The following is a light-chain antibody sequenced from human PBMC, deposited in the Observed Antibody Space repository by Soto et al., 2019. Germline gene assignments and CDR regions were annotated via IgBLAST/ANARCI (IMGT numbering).Light chain of an antibody. Sequence: QSALTQPRSVSGSPGQSVTISCTGTSSDVGAYNYVSWYQRHPGKAPKLIISDVSKRPSGVPDRFSGSKSGNTASLTISGLQADDEADYDCCSYAGSNILIFGGGTQVTVL. CDR2: DVS. CDR1: SSDVGAYNY. CDR3: CSYAGSNILI. J-gene: IGLJ2*01. V-gene: IGLV2-11*01.